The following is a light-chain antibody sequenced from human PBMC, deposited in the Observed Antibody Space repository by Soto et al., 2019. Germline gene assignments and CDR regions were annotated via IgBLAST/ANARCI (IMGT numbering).Light chain of an antibody. CDR3: QQYNNWPPLT. J-gene: IGKJ4*01. CDR2: DAS. Sequence: MTQSPSTLSASVGDRVTLSCRASQSVSSSLAWYQQIPGQAPRLLIYDASTRATGIPARFGGSGSGTEFTLTISSLQSEDFAVYYCQQYNNWPPLTFGGGTKVELK. CDR1: QSVSSS. V-gene: IGKV3-15*01.